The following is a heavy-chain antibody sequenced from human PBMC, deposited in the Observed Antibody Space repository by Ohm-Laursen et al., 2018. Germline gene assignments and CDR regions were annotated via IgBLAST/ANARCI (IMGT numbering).Heavy chain of an antibody. CDR3: FSGPSWEI. V-gene: IGHV3-33*05. CDR1: GFTFSSYG. Sequence: SLRLSCTASGFTFSSYGMHWVRQAPGKGLEWVAGILYDGSDKYYAESVRGRFTISRDNSKNKLYLQMNSLRAEDTAVYYCFSGPSWEIWGQGTVVTVSS. J-gene: IGHJ3*02. D-gene: IGHD1-26*01. CDR2: ILYDGSDK.